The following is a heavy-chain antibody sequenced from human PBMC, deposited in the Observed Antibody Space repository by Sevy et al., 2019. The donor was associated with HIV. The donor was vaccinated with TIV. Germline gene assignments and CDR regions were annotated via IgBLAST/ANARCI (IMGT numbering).Heavy chain of an antibody. V-gene: IGHV3-33*01. CDR3: ARDLEFYDYGDYGPAFNPDY. D-gene: IGHD4-17*01. Sequence: GGSLRLSCAASGFTFSSYGMHWVRQAPGKGLEWLAVIWLDGSNKYYADSVKGRFTISRDIAKNTLHLQMNSLRAEDTAVYYCARDLEFYDYGDYGPAFNPDYWGRGTLVTVSS. CDR1: GFTFSSYG. CDR2: IWLDGSNK. J-gene: IGHJ4*02.